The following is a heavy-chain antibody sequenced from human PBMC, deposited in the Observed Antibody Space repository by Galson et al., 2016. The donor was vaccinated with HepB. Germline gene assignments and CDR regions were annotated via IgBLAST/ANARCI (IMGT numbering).Heavy chain of an antibody. J-gene: IGHJ4*02. CDR1: GDSISSGSYY. CDR2: THYRESN. D-gene: IGHD6-6*01. CDR3: ARYLRGSRSSMFDY. V-gene: IGHV4-61*01. Sequence: ETLSLTCAVSGDSISSGSYYWGWIRQPPGKGLEWIGHTHYRESNDYNPSLKSRVIMSVDTSKSQFSLKLSSVTAADTAVYYCARYLRGSRSSMFDYWGQGTLVTVSA.